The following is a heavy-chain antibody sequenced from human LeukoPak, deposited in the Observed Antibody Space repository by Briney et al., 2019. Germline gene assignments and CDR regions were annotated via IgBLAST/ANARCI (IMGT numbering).Heavy chain of an antibody. D-gene: IGHD3-22*01. CDR2: VCSGGST. CDR1: GLSVSSSH. Sequence: GGSLRLSCAVSGLSVSSSHMSWVRQSPGKGLEWVSVVCSGGSTHYADFVKGRFTISRDNFKNTVNLHMYSLRAEDTAVYFCARVDHYSDSSGYYGGFDYWGQGTLVTVSS. V-gene: IGHV3-66*01. CDR3: ARVDHYSDSSGYYGGFDY. J-gene: IGHJ4*02.